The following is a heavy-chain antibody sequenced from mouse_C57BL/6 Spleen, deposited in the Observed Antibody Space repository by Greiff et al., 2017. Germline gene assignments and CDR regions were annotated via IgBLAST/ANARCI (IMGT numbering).Heavy chain of an antibody. Sequence: EVKLMESGGGLVKPGGSLKLSCAASGFTFSDYGMHWVRQAPEKGLEWVAYISSGSSTIYYADTVKGRFTISRDNAKNTLFLQMTSLRSEDTAMYYCARGEFITTDYYAMDYWGQGTSVTVSS. CDR2: ISSGSSTI. D-gene: IGHD1-1*01. V-gene: IGHV5-17*01. CDR1: GFTFSDYG. CDR3: ARGEFITTDYYAMDY. J-gene: IGHJ4*01.